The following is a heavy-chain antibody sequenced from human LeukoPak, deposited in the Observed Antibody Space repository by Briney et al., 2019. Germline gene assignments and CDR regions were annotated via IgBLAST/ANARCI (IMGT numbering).Heavy chain of an antibody. J-gene: IGHJ6*03. CDR3: ARGPSEAHNYYMDV. CDR1: GYTFTSYD. Sequence: GASVKVSCKASGYTFTSYDINWVRQATGQGLEWMGWMNPNSGNTGYEQKFQGRVTITRNTSISTAYMELSSLRSEDTAVYYCARGPSEAHNYYMDVWGKGTTVTVSS. V-gene: IGHV1-8*03. CDR2: MNPNSGNT.